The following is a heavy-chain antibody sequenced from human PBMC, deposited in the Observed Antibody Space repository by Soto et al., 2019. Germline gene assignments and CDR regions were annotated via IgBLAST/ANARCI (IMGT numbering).Heavy chain of an antibody. CDR2: IYYSGST. CDR1: GGSFSGYY. V-gene: IGHV4-30-4*01. J-gene: IGHJ5*02. CDR3: ARDYGDLNWFDP. Sequence: ASETLSLTCAVYGGSFSGYYWSWIRQPPGKGLEWIGYIYYSGSTYYNPSLKSRVTISVDTSKNQFSLKLSSVTAADTAVYYCARDYGDLNWFDPWGQGTLVTVSS. D-gene: IGHD4-17*01.